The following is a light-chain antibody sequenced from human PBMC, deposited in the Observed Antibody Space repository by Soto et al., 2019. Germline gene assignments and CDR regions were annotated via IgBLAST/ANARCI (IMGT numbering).Light chain of an antibody. J-gene: IGKJ5*01. V-gene: IGKV1-5*03. CDR3: QHLNSYPIT. Sequence: DIQMTQSPSTLSASVGDRVTITCRASQNVNGWLAWYQQKPGKAPKLLINKASTLESGVPSRFSGRGFGTEFTLTISSLQTGDFATYYCQHLNSYPITFGQGTRLEIK. CDR1: QNVNGW. CDR2: KAS.